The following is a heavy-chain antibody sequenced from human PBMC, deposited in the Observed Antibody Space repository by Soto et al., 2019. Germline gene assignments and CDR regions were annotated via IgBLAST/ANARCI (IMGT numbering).Heavy chain of an antibody. CDR3: ASPRYTIFPLVTGFPSHSSYGMHF. CDR2: IIPIFGTA. CDR1: GGTFSSYA. V-gene: IGHV1-69*06. Sequence: SVKVSCKAAGGTFSSYAISWVRRPPGQGLEWMGGIIPIFGTANYAQKFQGRVTITADNSTSTAYMELSSLRSEDTAVYYCASPRYTIFPLVTGFPSHSSYGMHFWGQGTTVTVSS. J-gene: IGHJ6*02. D-gene: IGHD3-3*01.